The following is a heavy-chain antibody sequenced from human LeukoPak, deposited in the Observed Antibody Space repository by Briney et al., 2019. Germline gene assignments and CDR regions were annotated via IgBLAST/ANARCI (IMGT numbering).Heavy chain of an antibody. CDR2: ISYDGSNT. D-gene: IGHD6-13*01. J-gene: IGHJ4*02. CDR1: GFTFSDYA. Sequence: GKSLRLSCAASGFTFSDYAMHWVRQAPGKGLEWVAVISYDGSNTYYADSVRDRFTISRDNSKNTLHLQMNTLRAEDTAVYYCASRIATAGSVDYWGQGTLVTVSS. CDR3: ASRIATAGSVDY. V-gene: IGHV3-30*14.